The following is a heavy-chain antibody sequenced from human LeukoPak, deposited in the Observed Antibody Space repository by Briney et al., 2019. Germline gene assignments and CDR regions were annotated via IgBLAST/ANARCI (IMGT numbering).Heavy chain of an antibody. CDR1: GFTFSNAW. V-gene: IGHV4-38-2*01. CDR2: IYYSGST. D-gene: IGHD6-19*01. Sequence: GSLRLSCAASGFTFSNAWMTWVRQAPGKGPEWVGGIYYSGSTYYNPSLESRVTISVDTSKSQFSLRLSSVTAADTAVYYCVRTYSIGWSTGVFDIWGQGTMVTVSS. CDR3: VRTYSIGWSTGVFDI. J-gene: IGHJ3*02.